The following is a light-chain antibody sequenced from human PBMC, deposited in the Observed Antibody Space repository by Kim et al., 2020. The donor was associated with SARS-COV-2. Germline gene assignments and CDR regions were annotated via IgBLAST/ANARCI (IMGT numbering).Light chain of an antibody. CDR1: SGSINDNY. CDR2: EDD. CDR3: QSYNRDNVI. Sequence: NFMLTQPHAVSESPGKTVTISCTRSSGSINDNYVQWYQQRPGGVPTTVIYEDDQRPSGVSDRFSGSIDNSSNSASLTISGLRTEDEADYYCQSYNRDNVIFGRGTQVTVL. V-gene: IGLV6-57*04. J-gene: IGLJ2*01.